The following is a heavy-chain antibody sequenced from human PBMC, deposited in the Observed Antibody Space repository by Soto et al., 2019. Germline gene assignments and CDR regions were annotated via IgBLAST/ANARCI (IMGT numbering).Heavy chain of an antibody. CDR3: ARGTLPHSGSYYAAY. CDR1: GGTFSSYA. V-gene: IGHV1-69*13. Sequence: SVKVSCKASGGTFSSYACSWVRQAPGQGLEWMGGIIPILGTANYAQKFQGRVTITADESTSTAYMELSSLRSEDTAVYYCARGTLPHSGSYYAAYWGQGTLVTVSS. CDR2: IIPILGTA. D-gene: IGHD1-26*01. J-gene: IGHJ4*02.